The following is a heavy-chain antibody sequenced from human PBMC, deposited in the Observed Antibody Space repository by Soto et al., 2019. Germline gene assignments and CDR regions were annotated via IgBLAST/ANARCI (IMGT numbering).Heavy chain of an antibody. J-gene: IGHJ4*02. CDR3: ARAGRHFDY. Sequence: QVQLVQSGAEVRRPGSSVKVSCKASGGSFSSYAISWVRQAPGQGLEWMGAINPIFGAAHYAQKFQGRVTITADEITSTAYMELTGLSSDDTAVYFCARAGRHFDYWGQGTLVTVSS. CDR1: GGSFSSYA. V-gene: IGHV1-69*01. CDR2: INPIFGAA.